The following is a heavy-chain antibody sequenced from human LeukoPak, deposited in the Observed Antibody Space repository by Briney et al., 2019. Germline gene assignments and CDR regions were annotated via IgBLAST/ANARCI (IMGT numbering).Heavy chain of an antibody. CDR2: IYYAASGQ. CDR1: GFTFKNYA. V-gene: IGHV3-30*04. CDR3: AREERGWLVGH. Sequence: GGSLRLSCAASGFTFKNYAMHWVRQAPGKGLEWVALIYYAASGQVYADSVRGRFTISRDDSKNTLFLQMNGLRAEDTAVYYCAREERGWLVGHWGQGTLVTVSS. D-gene: IGHD5-12*01. J-gene: IGHJ4*02.